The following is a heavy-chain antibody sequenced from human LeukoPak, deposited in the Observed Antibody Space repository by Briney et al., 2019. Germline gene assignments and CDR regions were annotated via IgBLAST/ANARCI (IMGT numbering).Heavy chain of an antibody. CDR2: ISGSSGTI. D-gene: IGHD1-7*01. V-gene: IGHV3-48*02. J-gene: IGHJ4*02. CDR1: GFTVSSNY. Sequence: GGSLRLSCAASGFTVSSNYMSWVRQAPGKGLEWLSYISGSSGTIYYADSVKGRFTISRDNAKNSLDLQMNSLRDEDTALYYCARVANSNYYFDCWGQGTLVTVSS. CDR3: ARVANSNYYFDC.